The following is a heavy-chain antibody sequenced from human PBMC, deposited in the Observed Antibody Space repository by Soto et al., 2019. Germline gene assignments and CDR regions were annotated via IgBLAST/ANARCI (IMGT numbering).Heavy chain of an antibody. D-gene: IGHD4-17*01. Sequence: PSETLSLTCTVSGGSISSGGYYWSWIRQHPGKGLEWIGYIYYSGSTYYNPSLKSRVTISVDTSKNQFSLKLSSVTAADTAVYYCAGQAVTPERFFDYWGQGTLVTVSS. CDR1: GGSISSGGYY. CDR3: AGQAVTPERFFDY. V-gene: IGHV4-31*03. CDR2: IYYSGST. J-gene: IGHJ4*02.